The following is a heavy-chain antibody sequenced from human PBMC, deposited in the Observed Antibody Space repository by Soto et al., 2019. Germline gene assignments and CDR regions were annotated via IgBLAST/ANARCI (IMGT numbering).Heavy chain of an antibody. CDR1: GYTFNVST. Sequence: QVQLVQSGAEVNTPGSSVKVSCTASGYTFNVSTLSWVRQAPGQGLEWMGRIIPMLGMSNYAQKFQGRVTMIAAKSTSTAYMGLSSLRSEDKALYYCATTYGSGSAHFDNWGQGTLVTVSS. V-gene: IGHV1-69*02. CDR3: ATTYGSGSAHFDN. CDR2: IIPMLGMS. J-gene: IGHJ4*02. D-gene: IGHD3-10*01.